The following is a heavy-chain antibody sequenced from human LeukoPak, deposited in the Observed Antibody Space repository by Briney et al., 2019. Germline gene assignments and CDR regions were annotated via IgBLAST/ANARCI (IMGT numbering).Heavy chain of an antibody. D-gene: IGHD4-17*01. J-gene: IGHJ5*01. V-gene: IGHV3-23*01. CDR2: VSRSGAST. CDR3: AKAPMVTTLDS. CDR1: GFTFNNYA. Sequence: PGGSLRLSCAASGFTFNNYAMNWVRQAPGKGLEWVSTVSRSGASTYYADSVKGRFTVSRDNSKNTLYLQMNSLRAEDTAIYYCAKAPMVTTLDSWGQGTLVTVS.